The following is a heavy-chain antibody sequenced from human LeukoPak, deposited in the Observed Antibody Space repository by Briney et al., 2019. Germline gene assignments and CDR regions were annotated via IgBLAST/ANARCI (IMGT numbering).Heavy chain of an antibody. V-gene: IGHV1-18*01. CDR3: ARGSSPYNWYFNL. Sequence: GPSVKVSCKASGYRLRNHGISWVRQAPGQGLEWIGWIGADSGDTHGDTHYAEKLQGRVTMTTDTSTDTAYMDLRSLTSDDTAVYYCARGSSPYNWYFNLWGRGTLVTVSS. J-gene: IGHJ2*01. D-gene: IGHD4-11*01. CDR1: GYRLRNHG. CDR2: IGADSGDTHGDT.